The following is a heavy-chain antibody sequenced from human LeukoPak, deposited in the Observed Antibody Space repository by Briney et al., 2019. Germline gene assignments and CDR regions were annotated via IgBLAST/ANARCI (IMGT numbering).Heavy chain of an antibody. V-gene: IGHV3-11*04. Sequence: GGSLRLSCAASGFTVSSNYMSWVRQAPGKGLEWVSYISSSGSTIYYADSVKGRFTISRDNAKNSLYLQMNSLRAEDTAVYYCAELGITMIGVVWGKGTTVTISS. J-gene: IGHJ6*04. CDR3: AELGITMIGVV. CDR2: ISSSGSTI. D-gene: IGHD3-10*02. CDR1: GFTVSSNY.